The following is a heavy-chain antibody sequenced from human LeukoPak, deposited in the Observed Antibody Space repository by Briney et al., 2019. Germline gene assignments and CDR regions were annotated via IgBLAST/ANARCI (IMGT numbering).Heavy chain of an antibody. Sequence: ASVTVSCKASGYTFTSYGISWVRQAPGQGLEGMGWISAYNGNTNYAQKLQGRVTMTADTSTSTAYMELRSLRSDDTAVYYCARDFGSVRYDILTGYYNYYGMDVWGQGTTVTVSS. J-gene: IGHJ6*02. V-gene: IGHV1-18*01. CDR1: GYTFTSYG. CDR2: ISAYNGNT. CDR3: ARDFGSVRYDILTGYYNYYGMDV. D-gene: IGHD3-9*01.